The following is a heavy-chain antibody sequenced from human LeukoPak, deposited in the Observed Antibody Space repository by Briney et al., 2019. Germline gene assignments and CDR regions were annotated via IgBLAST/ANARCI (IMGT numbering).Heavy chain of an antibody. J-gene: IGHJ4*02. Sequence: SVKVTCKASGGTFSSYAISWVRQAPGQGLEWMGGIIPIFGTANYAQKFQGRVTITADESTSTAYMELSSLRSEDTAVYYCAREEAMVRGVTFDYWGQGTLVTVSS. CDR2: IIPIFGTA. CDR3: AREEAMVRGVTFDY. CDR1: GGTFSSYA. V-gene: IGHV1-69*13. D-gene: IGHD3-10*01.